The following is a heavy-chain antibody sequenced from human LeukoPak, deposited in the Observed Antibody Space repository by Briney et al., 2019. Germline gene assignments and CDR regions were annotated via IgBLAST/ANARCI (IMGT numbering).Heavy chain of an antibody. D-gene: IGHD3-16*01. CDR1: GFRFSDFA. Sequence: GGSLRLSCAASGFRFSDFAMTWVRQAPGKGPEWVSAIGGRGGSTYYADSVGGRFTISRDNSKDMVYLQMNSLKVEDTATYYCGKEGGAWGQGTKVTVSS. CDR2: IGGRGGST. J-gene: IGHJ5*02. CDR3: GKEGGA. V-gene: IGHV3-23*01.